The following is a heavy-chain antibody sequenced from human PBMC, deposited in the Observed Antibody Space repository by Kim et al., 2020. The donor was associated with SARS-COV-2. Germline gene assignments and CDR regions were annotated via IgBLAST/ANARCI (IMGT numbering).Heavy chain of an antibody. Sequence: SETLSLTCAVYGGSFSGYYWSWIRQPPGKGLEWIGEINHSGSTNYNPSLKSRVTISVDTSKNQFSLKLSSVTAADTAVYYCARGPGYITTISLYYFDYWGQGTLVTVSS. CDR1: GGSFSGYY. CDR2: INHSGST. V-gene: IGHV4-34*01. CDR3: ARGPGYITTISLYYFDY. D-gene: IGHD3-3*01. J-gene: IGHJ4*02.